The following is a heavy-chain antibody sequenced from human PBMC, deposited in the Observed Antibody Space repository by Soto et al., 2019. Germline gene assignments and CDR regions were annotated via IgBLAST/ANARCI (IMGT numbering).Heavy chain of an antibody. CDR2: MFYDGDT. Sequence: PSETLSLTCAVSNYSISSGHYWAGIRQPPGKGLEWIASMFYDGDTYHNPSLKSRVTISVDTSKNQFSLTLTSVTAADTAVYFCCRDSSSSFFYWGRGIPVTVSS. V-gene: IGHV4-38-2*01. D-gene: IGHD3-22*01. J-gene: IGHJ1*01. CDR3: CRDSSSSFFY. CDR1: NYSISSGHY.